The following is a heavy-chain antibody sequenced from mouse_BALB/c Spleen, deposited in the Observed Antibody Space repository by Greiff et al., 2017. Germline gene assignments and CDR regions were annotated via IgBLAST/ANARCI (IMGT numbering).Heavy chain of an antibody. CDR2: ISDGGSYT. V-gene: IGHV5-4*02. CDR1: GFTFSDYY. D-gene: IGHD3-3*01. CDR3: ARQGGTGDFDY. J-gene: IGHJ2*01. Sequence: EVKLVESGGGLVKPGGSLKLSCAASGFTFSDYYMYWVRQTPEKRLEWVATISDGGSYTYYPDSVKGRFTISRDNAKNNLYLQMSSLKSEDTAMYYCARQGGTGDFDYWGQGTTLTVSS.